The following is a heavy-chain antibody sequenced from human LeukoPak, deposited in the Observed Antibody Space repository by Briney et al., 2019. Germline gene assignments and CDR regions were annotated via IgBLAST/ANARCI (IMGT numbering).Heavy chain of an antibody. CDR1: GFILSNYG. Sequence: GGSLRLSCGVSGFILSNYGANWVRHAPGEGLECVSLMFGRVKNIYYSDSVRGRFFISSDNSKTTVYLQMDRLRVEDTGVYYCARSKDDCLLQSCLDYWGQGTLVTVSS. V-gene: IGHV3-23*01. D-gene: IGHD3-9*01. CDR2: MFGRVKNI. J-gene: IGHJ4*02. CDR3: ARSKDDCLLQSCLDY.